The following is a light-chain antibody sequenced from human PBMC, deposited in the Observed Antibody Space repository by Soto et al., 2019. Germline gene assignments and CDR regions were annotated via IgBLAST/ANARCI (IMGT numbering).Light chain of an antibody. J-gene: IGKJ5*01. CDR1: QDISFF. V-gene: IGKV1-33*01. Sequence: DIHMTQSPSSLSASVGHMVTITCQASQDISFFLNWYQQKPGKAPKLLIYDASILQAGVQSRFSGGGSGTDFTFTIRRLNPEDVATYYCQQFDTLITFGQGTRLEI. CDR2: DAS. CDR3: QQFDTLIT.